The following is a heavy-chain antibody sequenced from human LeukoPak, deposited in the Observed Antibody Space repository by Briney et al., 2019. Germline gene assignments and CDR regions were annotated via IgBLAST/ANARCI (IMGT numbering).Heavy chain of an antibody. Sequence: SVKVSCKASGNSISNYAVSWVRQAPGQGFEWMGGIIPIFGTADYAQKFQGRVTITADQSTSTTYMALSNLKSEDTATYYCTTRACHAGGCSSSFYYYYGLHFWGQGTTVSVSS. V-gene: IGHV1-69*13. CDR2: IIPIFGTA. D-gene: IGHD3-16*01. CDR1: GNSISNYA. J-gene: IGHJ6*02. CDR3: TTRACHAGGCSSSFYYYYGLHF.